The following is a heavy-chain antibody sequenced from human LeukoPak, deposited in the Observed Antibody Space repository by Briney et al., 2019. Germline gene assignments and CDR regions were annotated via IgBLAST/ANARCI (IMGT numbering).Heavy chain of an antibody. V-gene: IGHV1-2*02. CDR2: INPNSGGT. CDR1: GYTFTGYY. CDR3: ARVIKPDRLYYYYYYMDV. J-gene: IGHJ6*03. Sequence: ASVKFSCKASGYTFTGYYMHWVRQAPGQGLEWMGWINPNSGGTNYAQKFQGRVTMTRDTSISTAYMELSRLRSDDTAVYYCARVIKPDRLYYYYYYMDVWGKGTTVTVSS. D-gene: IGHD5-24*01.